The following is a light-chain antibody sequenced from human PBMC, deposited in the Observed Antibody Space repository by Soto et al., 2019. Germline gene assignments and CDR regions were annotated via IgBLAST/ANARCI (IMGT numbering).Light chain of an antibody. CDR2: DVS. Sequence: QSALTQPASVSGSPGQSITISCTGTSSDVGGYNYVSWYQQHPGKAPKLLIYDVSNRPSGASNRFSGSKSGNTASLTISGLQAEDEADYYCSSYTGSTTLHYVFCTGTKLTVL. CDR1: SSDVGGYNY. CDR3: SSYTGSTTLHYV. J-gene: IGLJ1*01. V-gene: IGLV2-14*01.